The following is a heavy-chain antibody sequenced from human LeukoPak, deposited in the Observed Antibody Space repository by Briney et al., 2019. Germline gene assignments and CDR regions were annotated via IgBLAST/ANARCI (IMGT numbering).Heavy chain of an antibody. CDR3: ARVDIVLMVYAIFGAFDI. J-gene: IGHJ3*02. D-gene: IGHD2-8*01. Sequence: SVTVSCKASGGTFSSYAISWVRQAPGQGLEWMGGIIPIFGTANYAQKFQGRVTITADKSTSTAYMELSSLRSEDTAVYYCARVDIVLMVYAIFGAFDIWGQGTMVTVSS. CDR1: GGTFSSYA. CDR2: IIPIFGTA. V-gene: IGHV1-69*06.